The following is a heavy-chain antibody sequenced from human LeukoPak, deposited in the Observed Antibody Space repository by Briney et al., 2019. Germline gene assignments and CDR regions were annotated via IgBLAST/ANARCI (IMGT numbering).Heavy chain of an antibody. J-gene: IGHJ2*01. CDR3: ASVEMATGHWYFDL. D-gene: IGHD5-24*01. CDR2: IIAIFGTT. Sequence: SVKVSCKASGGIFSSYAISWVRQAPGQGLEWMGGIIAIFGTTNYAQKFQGKVTITADESTSTVYMELSSLRSEDTAVYYCASVEMATGHWYFDLWGRGTLVTVSS. CDR1: GGIFSSYA. V-gene: IGHV1-69*13.